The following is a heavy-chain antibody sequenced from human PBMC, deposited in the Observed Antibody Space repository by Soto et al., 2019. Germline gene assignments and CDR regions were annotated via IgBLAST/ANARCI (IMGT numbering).Heavy chain of an antibody. CDR3: ATSIYSYTYFRY. J-gene: IGHJ4*02. CDR2: IKSKTEGGTT. Sequence: EVQLVESGGALVKPGESLRLSCAASGFTFSNAWMSWVRQAPGKGLEWVGRIKSKTEGGTTDHAAPVKGRFNVSRDDSKNTLYLQMNSLKTEDTAVYYCATSIYSYTYFRYWGQGTLVTVSS. CDR1: GFTFSNAW. D-gene: IGHD5-18*01. V-gene: IGHV3-15*02.